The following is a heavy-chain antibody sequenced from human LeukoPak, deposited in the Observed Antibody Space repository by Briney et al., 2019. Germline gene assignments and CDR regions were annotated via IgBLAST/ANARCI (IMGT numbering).Heavy chain of an antibody. CDR1: GYSFTSYW. CDR3: ARHPYYDSSGFHAFDI. J-gene: IGHJ3*02. CDR2: IYPGDSDT. D-gene: IGHD3-22*01. Sequence: GESLQISCKGSGYSFTSYWIGWVRQLPGKGLEWMGIIYPGDSDTRYSPSFQGQVTISADKSISTAYLQWGSLKASDTAMYYCARHPYYDSSGFHAFDIWGQGTMVTVSS. V-gene: IGHV5-51*01.